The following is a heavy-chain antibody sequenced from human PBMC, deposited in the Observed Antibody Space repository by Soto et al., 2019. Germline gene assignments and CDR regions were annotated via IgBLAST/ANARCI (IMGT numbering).Heavy chain of an antibody. D-gene: IGHD1-7*01. CDR2: ITFNGSKE. CDR3: AKNQERELPRVIDF. V-gene: IGHV3-30*18. J-gene: IGHJ4*02. Sequence: VQMVESGGGVVQPGGSLRLSCAGSGFAFSRFGMHWVRQAPGKGLEWVACITFNGSKEYYVDSVKGRFAISRNNSMNTLYLQMSSLGPEDTALYYCAKNQERELPRVIDFWGQGTLVTVSS. CDR1: GFAFSRFG.